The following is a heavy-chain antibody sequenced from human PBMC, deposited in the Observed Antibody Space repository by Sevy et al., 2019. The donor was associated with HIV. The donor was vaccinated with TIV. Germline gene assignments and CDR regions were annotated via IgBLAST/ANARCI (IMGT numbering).Heavy chain of an antibody. V-gene: IGHV3-66*01. J-gene: IGHJ6*02. CDR3: ARDRYYDASGYYYYYYGMDV. CDR2: IYSDGRT. D-gene: IGHD3-22*01. Sequence: GGSLRLSCAASGLSVSDNYMNWVRQAPGKGLELVSVIYSDGRTYYPDSVKGRFSISRDNTKNILYLHMKSLGPEDTAVYYCARDRYYDASGYYYYYYGMDVWGQGTTVTVSS. CDR1: GLSVSDNY.